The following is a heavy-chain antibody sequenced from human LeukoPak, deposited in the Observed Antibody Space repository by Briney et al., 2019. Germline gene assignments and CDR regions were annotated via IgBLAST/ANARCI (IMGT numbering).Heavy chain of an antibody. CDR2: IKQEGGEK. V-gene: IGHV3-7*01. J-gene: IGHJ3*02. D-gene: IGHD1-26*01. CDR1: GFTFSSYW. CDR3: ARPGRSDDAFDI. Sequence: GGSLRLSCAASGFTFSSYWMSWVRQAPGKGLEWVAHIKQEGGEKYYVDSVKGRFTISTDNAKNSLYLQMNSRRAEDTAVYYCARPGRSDDAFDIWGQGTMVTVSS.